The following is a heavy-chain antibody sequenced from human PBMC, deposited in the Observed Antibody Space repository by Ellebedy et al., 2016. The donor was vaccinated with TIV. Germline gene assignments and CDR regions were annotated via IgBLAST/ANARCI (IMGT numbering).Heavy chain of an antibody. V-gene: IGHV1-18*04. CDR3: ARMETTMVRGALDY. J-gene: IGHJ4*02. CDR1: GYTFSSYG. Sequence: AASVKVSCKASGYTFSSYGISWVRQAPGQGLEWMGWISAYNDNTDYAQMLQGRVTMTTDTYKSTAYMELRSLRSDDTAVYYCARMETTMVRGALDYWGQGTLVTVSS. D-gene: IGHD3-10*01. CDR2: ISAYNDNT.